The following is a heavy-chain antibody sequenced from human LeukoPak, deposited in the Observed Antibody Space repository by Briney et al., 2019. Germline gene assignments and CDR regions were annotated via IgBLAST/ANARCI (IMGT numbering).Heavy chain of an antibody. CDR1: GASISSSGYY. CDR3: ARIPARGYYYMDV. D-gene: IGHD3-10*01. J-gene: IGHJ6*03. Sequence: SETLSLTCTVSGASISSSGYYWGWIRQPPGKGLEWIGSSNYRGSTYYNPSLESRLTISLDTSKNQFSLKLSSVTAADTAVYYCARIPARGYYYMDVWGKGTTVTVSS. CDR2: SNYRGST. V-gene: IGHV4-39*07.